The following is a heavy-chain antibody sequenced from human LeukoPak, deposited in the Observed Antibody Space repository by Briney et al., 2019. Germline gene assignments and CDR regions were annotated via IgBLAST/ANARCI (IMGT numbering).Heavy chain of an antibody. CDR2: INPNSGGK. J-gene: IGHJ4*02. CDR1: GYTFTSYY. Sequence: GASVKVSCKASGYTFTSYYMHWVRQAPGQGLEWMGWINPNSGGKNYAQKFQGRVTMTRDTSISTAYMELSRLRSDDTAVYYCAREDDYSNVDYWGQGTLVTVSS. CDR3: AREDDYSNVDY. D-gene: IGHD4-11*01. V-gene: IGHV1-2*02.